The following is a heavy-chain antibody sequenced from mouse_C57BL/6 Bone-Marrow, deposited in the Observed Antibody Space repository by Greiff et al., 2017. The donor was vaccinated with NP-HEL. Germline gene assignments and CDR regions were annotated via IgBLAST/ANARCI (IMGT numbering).Heavy chain of an antibody. J-gene: IGHJ2*01. CDR2: IDPSDSYT. CDR3: ARWGPFPYDFDF. V-gene: IGHV1-69*01. CDR1: GYTFTSYW. Sequence: VQLQQPGAELVMPGASVKLSCKASGYTFTSYWMHWVKQRPGQGLEWIGEIDPSDSYTNYNQKFKGKSTLTVDKSSSTAYMQLSSLTSEDSAVYYCARWGPFPYDFDFGGRGTTLTVSS.